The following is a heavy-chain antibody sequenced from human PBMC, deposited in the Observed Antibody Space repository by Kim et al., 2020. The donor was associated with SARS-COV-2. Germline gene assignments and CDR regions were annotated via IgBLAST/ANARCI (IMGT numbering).Heavy chain of an antibody. D-gene: IGHD2-21*02. J-gene: IGHJ4*01. CDR3: ARDLMYGMVTIRFDY. CDR2: ISYDGSNK. Sequence: GGSLRLSCAASGFTFSSYGMHWVRQAPGKGLEWVAVISYDGSNKYYADPVKGRFTISRDNSKNTLYLQMNSPRAEDTAVYYCARDLMYGMVTIRFDYWG. CDR1: GFTFSSYG. V-gene: IGHV3-33*05.